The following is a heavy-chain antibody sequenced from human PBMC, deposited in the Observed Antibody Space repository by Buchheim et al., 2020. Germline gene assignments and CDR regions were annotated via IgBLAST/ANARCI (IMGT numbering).Heavy chain of an antibody. V-gene: IGHV4-34*01. Sequence: QVQLQQWGAGLLKPSETLSLTCAVYGGSFSGYYWSWIRQPPGKGLEWIGEINHSGSTNYNPSLKSRVTISVDTSKNQFSLKLSSVTAADTAVYYCARGRGIAARFRSWFDPWGQGTL. CDR1: GGSFSGYY. D-gene: IGHD6-6*01. CDR3: ARGRGIAARFRSWFDP. J-gene: IGHJ5*02. CDR2: INHSGST.